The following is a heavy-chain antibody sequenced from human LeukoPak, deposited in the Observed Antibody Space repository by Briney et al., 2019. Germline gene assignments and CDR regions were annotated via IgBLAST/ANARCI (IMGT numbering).Heavy chain of an antibody. CDR3: AKSLRQPEGRGDYYYMDV. V-gene: IGHV3-23*01. D-gene: IGHD2-15*01. CDR2: ISGSGGST. Sequence: PGGSLRLSCAASGFTFSSYAMSWVRQAPGKGLEWVSAISGSGGSTYYADSVKGRFTISRDNSKNTLYLQMNSLRAEDTAVYYCAKSLRQPEGRGDYYYMDVWGKGTTVTVSS. CDR1: GFTFSSYA. J-gene: IGHJ6*03.